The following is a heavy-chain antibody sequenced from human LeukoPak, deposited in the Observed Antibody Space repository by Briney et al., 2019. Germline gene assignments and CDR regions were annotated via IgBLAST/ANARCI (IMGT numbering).Heavy chain of an antibody. CDR3: ARELGYCSSTSCYYYFDY. Sequence: ASVKVSCKASGYTFTGYYMHWVRQAPGQGLEWMGWINPNSGGTNYAQKFQGRVTMTRDTSISTAYMEMSRLRSDDTAVYSCARELGYCSSTSCYYYFDYWGQGTLVTVSS. J-gene: IGHJ4*02. CDR2: INPNSGGT. D-gene: IGHD2-2*01. V-gene: IGHV1-2*02. CDR1: GYTFTGYY.